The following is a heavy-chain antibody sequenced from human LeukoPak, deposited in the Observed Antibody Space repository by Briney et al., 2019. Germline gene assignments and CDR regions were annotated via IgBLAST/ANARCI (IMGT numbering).Heavy chain of an antibody. CDR2: ISAYNGNT. CDR1: GYTFTSYG. V-gene: IGHV1-18*01. D-gene: IGHD2-2*01. Sequence: GASVKVSCKASGYTFTSYGISWVRQAPGQGLEWMGWISAYNGNTNYAQKLQGRVTMTTDTSTSTAYMELRSLRSDDTAVYYCARVYCSSTSWKYYYDYYGMDVWGQRTTVTVSS. CDR3: ARVYCSSTSWKYYYDYYGMDV. J-gene: IGHJ6*02.